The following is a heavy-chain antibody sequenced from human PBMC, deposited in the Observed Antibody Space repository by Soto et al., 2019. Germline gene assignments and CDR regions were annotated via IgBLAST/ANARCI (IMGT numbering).Heavy chain of an antibody. CDR2: IKQDGSEK. CDR1: GFTFGSYW. Sequence: GGSLTLSCAASGFTFGSYWMSWVRQAPGKGLEWVANIKQDGSEKYYVDSVKGRFTIPRDNAKNSLYLQMNSLRAEDTAVYYCAREGHYYDSSGYYPSRVGAFDIWGQGTMVTVSS. CDR3: AREGHYYDSSGYYPSRVGAFDI. J-gene: IGHJ3*02. D-gene: IGHD3-22*01. V-gene: IGHV3-7*01.